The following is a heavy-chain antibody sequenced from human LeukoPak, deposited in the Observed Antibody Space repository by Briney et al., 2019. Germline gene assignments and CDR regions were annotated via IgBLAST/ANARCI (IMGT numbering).Heavy chain of an antibody. D-gene: IGHD2-2*01. CDR2: ISYDGSNK. J-gene: IGHJ5*02. CDR1: GFTFSSYG. V-gene: IGHV3-30*03. Sequence: PGGSLRLSCAASGFTFSSYGMHWVRQAPGKGLEWVAVISYDGSNKYYADSVKGRFTISRDNSKNTLYLQMNSLRAEDTAVYYCARAGDLEYQLNNWFDPWGQGTLVTVSS. CDR3: ARAGDLEYQLNNWFDP.